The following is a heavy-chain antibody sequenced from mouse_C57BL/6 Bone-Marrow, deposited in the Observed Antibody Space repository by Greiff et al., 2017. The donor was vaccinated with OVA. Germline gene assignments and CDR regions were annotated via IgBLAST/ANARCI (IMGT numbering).Heavy chain of an antibody. CDR3: GIYYYGSSLYYYAMDY. V-gene: IGHV1-76*01. CDR1: GYTFTDYY. J-gene: IGHJ4*01. D-gene: IGHD1-1*01. Sequence: QVQLKQSGAELVRPGASVKLSCKASGYTFTDYYINWVKQRPGQGLEWIARIYPGSGNTYYNEKFKGKATLTAEKSSSTAYMQLSSLTSEDSAVYFCGIYYYGSSLYYYAMDYWGQGTSVTVSS. CDR2: IYPGSGNT.